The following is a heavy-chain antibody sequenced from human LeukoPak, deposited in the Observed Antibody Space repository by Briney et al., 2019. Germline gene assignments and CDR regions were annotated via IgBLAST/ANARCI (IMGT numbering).Heavy chain of an antibody. J-gene: IGHJ4*02. V-gene: IGHV3-23*01. D-gene: IGHD3-10*01. CDR1: GFTFSSYA. CDR3: AKVLFTDLVRRSGFPFDY. CDR2: ISGSGGST. Sequence: GGSLRLSCAASGFTFSSYAMSWVRQAPGKGLEWVSAISGSGGSTYYADSVKGRFTISRDNSKNTLYLQMNSPRAEDTAVYYCAKVLFTDLVRRSGFPFDYWGQGTLVTVSS.